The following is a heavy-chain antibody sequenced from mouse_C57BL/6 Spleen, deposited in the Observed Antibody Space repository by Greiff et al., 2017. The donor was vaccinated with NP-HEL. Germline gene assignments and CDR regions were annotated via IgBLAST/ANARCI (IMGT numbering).Heavy chain of an antibody. J-gene: IGHJ1*03. D-gene: IGHD3-3*01. V-gene: IGHV1-15*01. Sequence: QVQLQQSGAELVRPGASVTLSCKASGYTFTDYEMHWVKQTPVHGLEWIGAIDPETGGTAYNQKFKGKAILTADKSSSTAYMELRSLTSEDSAVYYCTKGRDRWYFDVRGTGTTVTVSS. CDR1: GYTFTDYE. CDR3: TKGRDRWYFDV. CDR2: IDPETGGT.